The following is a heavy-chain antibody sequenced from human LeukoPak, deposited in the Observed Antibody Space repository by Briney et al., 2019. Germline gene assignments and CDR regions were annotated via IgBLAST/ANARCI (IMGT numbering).Heavy chain of an antibody. D-gene: IGHD3-10*01. CDR2: IYYSGST. CDR1: GGSISSSSYY. CDR3: ARQGVRGVSPPADY. J-gene: IGHJ4*02. Sequence: SETLSLTCTVSGGSISSSSYYWGWIRQPPGKGLEWIGSIYYSGSTYYNPSLKSRVTISVDTSKNQFSLKLSSVTAADTAVYYCARQGVRGVSPPADYWGQGTLVTVSS. V-gene: IGHV4-39*01.